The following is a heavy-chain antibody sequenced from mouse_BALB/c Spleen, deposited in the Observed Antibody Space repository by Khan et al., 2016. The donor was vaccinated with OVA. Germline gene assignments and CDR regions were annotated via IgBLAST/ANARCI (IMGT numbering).Heavy chain of an antibody. Sequence: EVELVESGPGLVKPSQTVSLTCTVTGISITTGNYRWSWIRQFPGNKLEWIGNIYYSGTITYNPSLTSRTTITRDTSKSQFFLEMNSLAAEDTATYFCARDYGSLYWYFDVWDAGTTVTVSS. V-gene: IGHV3-5*02. CDR2: IYYSGTI. CDR1: GISITTGNYR. J-gene: IGHJ1*01. CDR3: ARDYGSLYWYFDV. D-gene: IGHD1-1*01.